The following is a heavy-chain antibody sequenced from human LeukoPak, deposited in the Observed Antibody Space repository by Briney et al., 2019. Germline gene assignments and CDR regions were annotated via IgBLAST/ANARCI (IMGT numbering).Heavy chain of an antibody. CDR3: ARRRHDVTAVFDATGGFDP. CDR1: GGSVSSSSYD. CDR2: VYYSGRT. Sequence: SETLSLTCTVSGGSVSSSSYDWGWVRQPPGKGLEWNGNVYYSGRTYYNPSLRGRVIISIDTSKSQFSLKMTSVTAADMAVYYCARRRHDVTAVFDATGGFDPWGQGILVTVSS. V-gene: IGHV4-39*01. J-gene: IGHJ5*02. D-gene: IGHD5-18*01.